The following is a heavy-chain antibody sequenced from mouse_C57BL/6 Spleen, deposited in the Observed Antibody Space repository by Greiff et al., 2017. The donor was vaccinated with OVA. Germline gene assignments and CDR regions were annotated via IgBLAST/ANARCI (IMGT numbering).Heavy chain of an antibody. Sequence: EVQVVESGGGLVKPGGSLKLSCAASGFTFSDYGMHWVRQAPEKGLEWVAYISSGSSTFYYADTVKGRFTISRDNAKNTLFLQMTSLRSEDTAMYYCARHRGYFDYWGQGTTLTVSS. CDR2: ISSGSSTF. CDR1: GFTFSDYG. V-gene: IGHV5-17*01. CDR3: ARHRGYFDY. D-gene: IGHD3-1*01. J-gene: IGHJ2*01.